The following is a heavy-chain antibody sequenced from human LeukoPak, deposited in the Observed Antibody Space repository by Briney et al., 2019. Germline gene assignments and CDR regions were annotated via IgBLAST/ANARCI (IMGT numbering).Heavy chain of an antibody. CDR2: IYPGDSDT. Sequence: GESLKISCKGSGYSFTSYWIGWVRQMPGKGLECMGIIYPGDSDTRYSPSFQGQVTIPADKSISTAYLQWSSLKASDTAMYYCANFHYYDSSAYYYYFDYWGQGTLVTVSS. D-gene: IGHD3-22*01. CDR1: GYSFTSYW. CDR3: ANFHYYDSSAYYYYFDY. J-gene: IGHJ4*02. V-gene: IGHV5-51*01.